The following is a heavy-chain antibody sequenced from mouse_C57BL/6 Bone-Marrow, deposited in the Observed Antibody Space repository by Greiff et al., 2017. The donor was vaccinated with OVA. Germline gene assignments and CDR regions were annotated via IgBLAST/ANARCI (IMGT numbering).Heavy chain of an antibody. J-gene: IGHJ4*01. CDR2: ISNGGGST. V-gene: IGHV5-12*01. CDR1: GFTLSDFY. Sequence: EVMLVESGGGLVQPGGSLKLSCAASGFTLSDFYMYWIRQTPEKRLEWVAYISNGGGSTYYPDTVKGRFTISRDNAKNTLYLQMSRLKSEDTAMYYCARGDAMEYWGQGNSVTVSS. CDR3: ARGDAMEY.